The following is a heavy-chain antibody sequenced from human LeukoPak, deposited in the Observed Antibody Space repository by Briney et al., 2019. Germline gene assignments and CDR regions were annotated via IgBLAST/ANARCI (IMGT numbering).Heavy chain of an antibody. CDR1: GGSFSGYY. CDR2: INHSGST. V-gene: IGHV4-34*01. CDR3: ARGAAALLSY. D-gene: IGHD6-13*01. Sequence: PSETLSLTCAVYGGSFSGYYWSWIRQPPGKGLEWIGEINHSGSTNYNPSLKSRVTISVDTSKNQFSLKLSSVTAADTAVYYCARGAAALLSYWGQGTLVTVSS. J-gene: IGHJ4*02.